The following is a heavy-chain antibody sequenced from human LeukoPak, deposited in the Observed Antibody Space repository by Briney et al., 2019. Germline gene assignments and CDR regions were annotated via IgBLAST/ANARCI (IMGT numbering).Heavy chain of an antibody. CDR1: GGSISSSGYY. V-gene: IGHV4-39*01. J-gene: IGHJ5*02. CDR2: IYYSGTT. CDR3: ARHLRPAMVREHNWFDP. Sequence: PSETLSLTCTVSGGSISSSGYYWGWTRQPPGKGLEWIGSIYYSGTTYYNPSLKSRVTISVDTSKNQFSLKLSSVTAADTAVYYCARHLRPAMVREHNWFDPWGQGTLVTVSS. D-gene: IGHD3-10*01.